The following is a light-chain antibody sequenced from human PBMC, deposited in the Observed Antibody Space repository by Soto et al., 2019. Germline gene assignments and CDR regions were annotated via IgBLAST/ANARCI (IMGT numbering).Light chain of an antibody. J-gene: IGKJ1*01. CDR1: QTFSSSH. CDR3: HQYDTAPRT. V-gene: IGKV3-20*01. Sequence: EIGLTQSPGTLSLSPGERATLSCRASQTFSSSHLAWYQQKPGQAPRLIIYSASTRATGIPDRFSGSGSGKDFPLTISRLEPEDFAVYYCHQYDTAPRTFGQGTKVEVK. CDR2: SAS.